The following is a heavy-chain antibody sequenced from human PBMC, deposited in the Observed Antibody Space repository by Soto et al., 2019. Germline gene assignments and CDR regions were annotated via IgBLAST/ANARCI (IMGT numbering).Heavy chain of an antibody. CDR3: KSRRHPVKLLRWTGLGD. CDR1: GFTFSNAW. D-gene: IGHD4-17*01. V-gene: IGHV3-15*01. CDR2: IKSKADGGTT. Sequence: EVQLVESGGGLVKPGGSLRLSCAASGFTFSNAWMYWVRQAPGKGLEWVGRIKSKADGGTTDYAAPVKGRFTISRDDSKNTLYLQMNSLKTEDTAVYYCKSRRHPVKLLRWTGLGDWGQGTLVTVSS. J-gene: IGHJ4*02.